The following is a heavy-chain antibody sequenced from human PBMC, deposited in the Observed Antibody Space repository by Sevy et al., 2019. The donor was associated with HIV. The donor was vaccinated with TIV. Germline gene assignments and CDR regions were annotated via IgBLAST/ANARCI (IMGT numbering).Heavy chain of an antibody. CDR2: IYYRGNT. J-gene: IGHJ5*02. CDR1: TGYINNYY. D-gene: IGHD6-19*01. CDR3: ARAEYGHSRGWYSWHDA. Sequence: SETLSLTCAVSTGYINNYYWTWVRQSPGKGLEWIGYIYYRGNTKYNPSLESRVSMSIDTNKEQFSLTLTSVTGADSAIYYCARAEYGHSRGWYSWHDAWGQGILVTVSS. V-gene: IGHV4-59*01.